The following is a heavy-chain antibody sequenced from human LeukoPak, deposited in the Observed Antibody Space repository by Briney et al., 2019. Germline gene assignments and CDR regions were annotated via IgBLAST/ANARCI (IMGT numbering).Heavy chain of an antibody. CDR1: GYSISSGYY. Sequence: SETLSLTCAVSGYSISSGYYWGCIRQPPGKGLEWIGSIYHSGSTYYNPSLKSRVTMSVDTSNDQFSLKLSSVTAADTAVYHCARGTGGYYANFDYWGQGTLVTVSS. D-gene: IGHD3-10*01. CDR2: IYHSGST. V-gene: IGHV4-38-2*01. J-gene: IGHJ4*02. CDR3: ARGTGGYYANFDY.